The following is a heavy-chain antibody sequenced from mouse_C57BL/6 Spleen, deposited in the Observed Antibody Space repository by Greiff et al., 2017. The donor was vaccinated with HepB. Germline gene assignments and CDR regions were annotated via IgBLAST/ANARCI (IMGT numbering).Heavy chain of an antibody. CDR2: ISSGSSTI. V-gene: IGHV5-17*01. Sequence: EVMLVESGGGLVKPGGSLKLSCAASGFTFSDYGMHWVRQAPEKGLEWVAYISSGSSTIYYADTVKGRFTISRDNAKNTLLLQMTSLRSEDTAMYYCARTGTPYYYAMDYWGQGTSVTVSS. D-gene: IGHD4-1*01. CDR3: ARTGTPYYYAMDY. J-gene: IGHJ4*01. CDR1: GFTFSDYG.